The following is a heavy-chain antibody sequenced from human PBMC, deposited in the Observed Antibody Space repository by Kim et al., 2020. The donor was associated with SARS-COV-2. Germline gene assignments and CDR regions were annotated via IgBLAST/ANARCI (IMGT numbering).Heavy chain of an antibody. V-gene: IGHV4-39*02. D-gene: IGHD4-17*01. CDR1: GGSIRVSNCF. CDR3: ARRGECRCEDGDY. Sequence: SETLSLTCSVSGGSIRVSNCFWVWLRQPTGKGRDGIASLYYNGGTYYNPYLKSRIPISRTTSKNHFTLSLVTVTATDASYCYCARRGECRCEDGDY. J-gene: IGHJ6*01. CDR2: LYYNGGT.